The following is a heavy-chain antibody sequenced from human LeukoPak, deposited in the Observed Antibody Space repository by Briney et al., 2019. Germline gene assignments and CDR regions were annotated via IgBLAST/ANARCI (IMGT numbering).Heavy chain of an antibody. CDR1: GFTFSSYA. D-gene: IGHD5-24*01. CDR3: AKAIEMAGTYYYYGMDV. J-gene: IGHJ6*02. V-gene: IGHV3-23*01. Sequence: GGSLRLSCAASGFTFSSYAMSWVRQVPGKGLQCVSIITGAGGIIYYADSVKGRFTISRDDSKNTLYLQMNSLRAEDTAVYYCAKAIEMAGTYYYYGMDVWGQGTTVTVSS. CDR2: ITGAGGII.